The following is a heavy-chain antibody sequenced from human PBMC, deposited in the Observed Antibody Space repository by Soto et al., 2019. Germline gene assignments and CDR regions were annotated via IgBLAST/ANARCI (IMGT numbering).Heavy chain of an antibody. J-gene: IGHJ4*02. V-gene: IGHV4-30-2*01. Sequence: QLQLQESGSGLVKPSQTLPLTCGVSGGSVSSDFSSWIWIRQTSGKGLEWIGYIYHSGSSYFNPSLVSRGSISIDTSNNQFSLNLTSVTAADTAVYYCARGQPGLFSFDSWGQGILVTVSS. CDR1: GGSVSSDFSS. CDR2: IYHSGSS. D-gene: IGHD3-9*01. CDR3: ARGQPGLFSFDS.